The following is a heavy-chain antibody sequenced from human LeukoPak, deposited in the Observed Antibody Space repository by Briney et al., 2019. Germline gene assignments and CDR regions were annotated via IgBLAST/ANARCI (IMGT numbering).Heavy chain of an antibody. CDR1: GFTFSSYG. Sequence: PGGTLRLSCAASGFTFSSYGMSWVRQAPGKGLEWVSAISGSGGSTYYADSVKGRFTISRDNSKNTLYLQMNSLRAEDTAVYYCAKSPSLSSSMYGYWGQGTLVTVSS. CDR3: AKSPSLSSSMYGY. V-gene: IGHV3-23*01. J-gene: IGHJ4*02. CDR2: ISGSGGST. D-gene: IGHD6-6*01.